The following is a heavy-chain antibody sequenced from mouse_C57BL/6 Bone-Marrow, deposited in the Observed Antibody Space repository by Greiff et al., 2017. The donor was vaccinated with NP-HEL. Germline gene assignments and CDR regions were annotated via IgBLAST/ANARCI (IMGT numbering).Heavy chain of an antibody. CDR3: ARRDDYGSYFDY. CDR1: GFSLTSYG. CDR2: IWSGGST. J-gene: IGHJ2*01. Sequence: VQLQESGPGLVQPSQSLSITCTVSGFSLTSYGVHWVRQSPGKGLEWLGVIWSGGSTDYNAAFISRLSISKDNSKSQVFFKMNSLQADDTAIYYCARRDDYGSYFDYWGQGTTLTVSS. V-gene: IGHV2-2*01. D-gene: IGHD1-1*01.